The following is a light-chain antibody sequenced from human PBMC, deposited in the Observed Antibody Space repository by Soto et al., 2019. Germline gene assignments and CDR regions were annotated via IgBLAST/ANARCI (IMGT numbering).Light chain of an antibody. CDR3: HQRSDWPIT. CDR1: QSVGDY. V-gene: IGKV3-11*01. Sequence: EIVLTQSPATLSLSPGERATLSCSASQSVGDYLAWYQQKPGQAHRLVIHDVYRRAPGIPARFSGRGSGTDFTLTINSLEPEDFAVYYCHQRSDWPITFGQGTKLQ. CDR2: DVY. J-gene: IGKJ2*01.